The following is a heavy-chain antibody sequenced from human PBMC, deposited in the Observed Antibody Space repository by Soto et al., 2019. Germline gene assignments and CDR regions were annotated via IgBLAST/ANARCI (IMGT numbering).Heavy chain of an antibody. CDR1: GESLSAYY. CDR2: INQSGST. CDR3: ARGTVYVPFLFPCLDV. J-gene: IGHJ6*02. V-gene: IGHV4-34*01. Sequence: SETLSLTCAVYGESLSAYYWTWIRQPPGKGLEWIGEINQSGSTSYNPSLKSRVTMSADTSKKHFSLKVASVTAADTAVYYCARGTVYVPFLFPCLDVWGQGTTVTVS. D-gene: IGHD1-20*01.